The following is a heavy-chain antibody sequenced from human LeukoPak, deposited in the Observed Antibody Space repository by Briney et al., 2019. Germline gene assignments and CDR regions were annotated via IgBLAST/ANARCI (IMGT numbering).Heavy chain of an antibody. CDR2: ISTYNGNT. V-gene: IGHV1-18*01. D-gene: IGHD2-15*01. J-gene: IGHJ5*02. CDR1: GYSFTSYG. CDR3: ARGGGPVVAVVGARRQDWFDP. Sequence: ASVKVSCKASGYSFTSYGITWVRQAPGQGLEWMGWISTYNGNTKYAQKLQGRVTMTTDTFTSTAYMELRSLRSDDTAVYYCARGGGPVVAVVGARRQDWFDPWGQGTLVTVSS.